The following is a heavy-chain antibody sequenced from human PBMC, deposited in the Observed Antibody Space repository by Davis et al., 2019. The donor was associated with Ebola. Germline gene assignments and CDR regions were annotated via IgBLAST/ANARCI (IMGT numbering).Heavy chain of an antibody. Sequence: GESLKISCAASRFTFSSYWMHRVRQAPGKGLVWVSRINSDGSATSYADPVKGRFTISRDNTKNTLYLQMNSLRAEDTAVYYCNVGIEAAGNLDGWGRGTLVTVSS. CDR1: RFTFSSYW. CDR2: INSDGSAT. V-gene: IGHV3-74*01. J-gene: IGHJ4*02. D-gene: IGHD6-13*01. CDR3: NVGIEAAGNLDG.